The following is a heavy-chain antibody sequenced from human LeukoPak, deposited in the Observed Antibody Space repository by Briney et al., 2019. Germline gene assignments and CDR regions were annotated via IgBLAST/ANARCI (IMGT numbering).Heavy chain of an antibody. CDR1: GGSISSYY. V-gene: IGHV4-59*01. Sequence: SETLSLTCTVSGGSISSYYWSWIRQPPGKGLEWIAYIYYSGSINYNPSLKSRVIISVDKSKNQFSLKLTSVTAADTAVYYCARGRNNYGGNSEIEYRGQGTLVTVSS. D-gene: IGHD4-23*01. CDR3: ARGRNNYGGNSEIEY. CDR2: IYYSGSI. J-gene: IGHJ4*02.